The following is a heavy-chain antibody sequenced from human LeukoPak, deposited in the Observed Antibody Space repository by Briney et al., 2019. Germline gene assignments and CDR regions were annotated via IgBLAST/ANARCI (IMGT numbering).Heavy chain of an antibody. Sequence: ASVKVSCKASGYTFTSYGISWVRQAPGQGLEWIGWINPNSGGTNYAQKFQGRVTMTRDTSISTAYMELSRLRSDDTAVYYCARWRDYYGSGSYSYWFDPWGQGTLVTVSS. V-gene: IGHV1-2*02. J-gene: IGHJ5*02. D-gene: IGHD3-10*01. CDR1: GYTFTSYG. CDR3: ARWRDYYGSGSYSYWFDP. CDR2: INPNSGGT.